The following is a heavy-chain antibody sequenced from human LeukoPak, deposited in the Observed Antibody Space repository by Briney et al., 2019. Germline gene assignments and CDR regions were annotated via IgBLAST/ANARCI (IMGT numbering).Heavy chain of an antibody. CDR1: GYTFDNHG. Sequence: RPGGSLRLSCEGLGYTFDNHGMNWVRHVPGKGLEGLCAIDWNGGETGYADSVKGRFTISRGDAKRSLYLQMNSLRVDDTALYYCVRDQGPFFESSDGMDVWGLGTMVIVSS. J-gene: IGHJ6*02. V-gene: IGHV3-20*04. CDR2: IDWNGGET. D-gene: IGHD3-9*01. CDR3: VRDQGPFFESSDGMDV.